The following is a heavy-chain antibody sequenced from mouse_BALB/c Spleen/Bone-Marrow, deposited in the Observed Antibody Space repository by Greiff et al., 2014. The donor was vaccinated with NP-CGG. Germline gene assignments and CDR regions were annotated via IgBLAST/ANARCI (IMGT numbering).Heavy chain of an antibody. CDR3: AYGSSVYYFDY. Sequence: VKLMESGAELVRPGASVKLSCKASGYSFTSYWLNWVKQRPGQGLEWIGMIHPSDSETRLNQKFKDKATLTVDKSSSTAYMQLNSPTSADSAVYYCAYGSSVYYFDYWGQGTTLTVSS. CDR2: IHPSDSET. J-gene: IGHJ2*01. D-gene: IGHD1-3*01. V-gene: IGHV1-74*01. CDR1: GYSFTSYW.